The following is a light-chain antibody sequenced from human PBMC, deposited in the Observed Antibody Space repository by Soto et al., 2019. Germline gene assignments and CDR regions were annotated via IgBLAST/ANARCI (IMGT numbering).Light chain of an antibody. J-gene: IGKJ2*01. CDR1: EGVSAY. CDR3: HQSYRTPHT. CDR2: AAS. Sequence: DIQMTQAPSSLSASVGDRVSITCRASEGVSAYLLWYQQRQGRAPKLLIYAASNLLSGVPSRFSGSGSGTNFTLTISSLQPEDFASYYCHQSYRTPHTFAQGTKLETK. V-gene: IGKV1-39*01.